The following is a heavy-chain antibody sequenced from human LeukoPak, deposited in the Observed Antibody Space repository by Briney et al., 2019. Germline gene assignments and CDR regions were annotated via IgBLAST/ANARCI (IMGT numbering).Heavy chain of an antibody. CDR1: GGSFSGYY. Sequence: PSETLSLTCAVYGGSFSGYYWSWIRQPPGKGLEWIGEINHSGSTNSNPSLKSRVTISVDTSKNQFSLKLSSVTAADTAVYYCARGSGRKYYDSSGYYGYWGQGTLVTVSS. CDR2: INHSGST. V-gene: IGHV4-34*01. D-gene: IGHD3-22*01. J-gene: IGHJ4*02. CDR3: ARGSGRKYYDSSGYYGY.